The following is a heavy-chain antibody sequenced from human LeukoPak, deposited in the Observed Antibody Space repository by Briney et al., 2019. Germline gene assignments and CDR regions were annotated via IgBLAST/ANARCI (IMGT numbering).Heavy chain of an antibody. D-gene: IGHD3-22*01. CDR1: GYTFTGYY. Sequence: ASVKVSCKASGYTFTGYYMHWVRQAPGQGLEWMGWINPNSGGTNYAQKFQGRVTMTRDTSISTAYMELSRLRSDDTAVYYCARDLFTMIVVVIDDYWGQGTLVTASS. V-gene: IGHV1-2*02. CDR2: INPNSGGT. CDR3: ARDLFTMIVVVIDDY. J-gene: IGHJ4*02.